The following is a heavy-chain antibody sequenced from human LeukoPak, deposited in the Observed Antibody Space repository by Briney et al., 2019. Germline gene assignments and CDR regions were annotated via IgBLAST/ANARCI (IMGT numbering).Heavy chain of an antibody. CDR2: MNPNSGNT. Sequence: ASVKVSCKASGYTFTSYDINWVRQATGQGLEWMGWMNPNSGNTGYAQKFQGRVTMTRNTSISTAYMELSSLRSEDTAVYYCARLSSARGVYYFDYWGQGTLVTVSS. CDR1: GYTFTSYD. CDR3: ARLSSARGVYYFDY. J-gene: IGHJ4*02. V-gene: IGHV1-8*01. D-gene: IGHD6-6*01.